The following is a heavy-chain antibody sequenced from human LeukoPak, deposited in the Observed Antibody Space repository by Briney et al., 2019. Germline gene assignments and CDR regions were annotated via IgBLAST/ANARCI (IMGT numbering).Heavy chain of an antibody. V-gene: IGHV3-23*01. CDR1: GFTFSSYA. CDR3: AKEVPYTGDGTGYYYPRYFDY. J-gene: IGHJ4*02. CDR2: ISNSGNTT. Sequence: GGSLRLSCAASGFTFSSYAMNWVRRAPGKGLEWVSAISNSGNTTYYADSVKGRFTISRDKSKNTLYLQMTSLRAEDTAVYYCAKEVPYTGDGTGYYYPRYFDYWGQGTLVTVSS. D-gene: IGHD3-22*01.